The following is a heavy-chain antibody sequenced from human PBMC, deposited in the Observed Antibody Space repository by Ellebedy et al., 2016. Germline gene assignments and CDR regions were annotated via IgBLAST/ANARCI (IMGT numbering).Heavy chain of an antibody. CDR3: ARGHGGVRGVISPLDL. CDR2: IGTAGDT. CDR1: GFTFSTND. V-gene: IGHV3-13*01. J-gene: IGHJ4*02. D-gene: IGHD3-10*01. Sequence: ETLSLTCAASGFTFSTNDMHWVRQSPGKALEWVSGIGTAGDTFYPDSVKGRFTISRENAKNSLYLQMNSLRAGDTAVYFCARGHGGVRGVISPLDLWGQGTLVSVSS.